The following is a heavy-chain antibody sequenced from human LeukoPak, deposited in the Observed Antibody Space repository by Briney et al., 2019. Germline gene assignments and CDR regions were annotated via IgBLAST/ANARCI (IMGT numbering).Heavy chain of an antibody. V-gene: IGHV4-61*01. D-gene: IGHD4-11*01. J-gene: IGHJ4*02. CDR1: GGSVSSGTYY. CDR3: ARDRVRGNSNPFFDY. CDR2: IYYSGTT. Sequence: SETLSLTCTVSGGSVSSGTYYWSWIRQPPGRGLEWIGYIYYSGTTNYNPSLKSRVTISVDTSKNQFSLKLSSVTAADTAVYYCARDRVRGNSNPFFDYWGQGTLVTVSS.